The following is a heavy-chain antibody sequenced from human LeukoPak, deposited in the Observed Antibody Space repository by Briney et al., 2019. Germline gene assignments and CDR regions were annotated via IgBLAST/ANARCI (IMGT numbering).Heavy chain of an antibody. CDR3: ATLYGDYNWYFDL. CDR2: LSASGDST. CDR1: GLTFSRYV. V-gene: IGHV3-23*01. J-gene: IGHJ2*01. D-gene: IGHD4-17*01. Sequence: GGSLRLSCASSGLTFSRYVMGWVRQAPGKGLEWVSTLSASGDSTFYAASVKGRFTVSRDNSKNTLFLQMNTLRAEDTAVYYCATLYGDYNWYFDLWGRGTLVTVSS.